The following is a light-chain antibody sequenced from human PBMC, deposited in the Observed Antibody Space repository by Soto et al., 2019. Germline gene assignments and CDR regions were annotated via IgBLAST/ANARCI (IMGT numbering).Light chain of an antibody. CDR2: AAS. V-gene: IGKV1-39*01. CDR1: QSISSY. J-gene: IGKJ5*01. Sequence: DIQMTQSPSYLSPSVGARVTLTCLASQSISSYLNWYQQKPGKAPKLLIYAASSLQSGVPSRFSGSGSGTDFTLTISSLQPEDFATYYCQQSYSTPPITVGKGKRLEIK. CDR3: QQSYSTPPIT.